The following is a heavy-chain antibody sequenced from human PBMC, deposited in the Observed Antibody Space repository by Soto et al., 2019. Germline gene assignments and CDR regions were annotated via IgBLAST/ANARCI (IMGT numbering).Heavy chain of an antibody. CDR2: NDHSGST. Sequence: QVQLQQWGAGLLKPSETLSLTCAVNGGSFSAYYSTWIRKPPGRGLEWIGENDHSGSTNYNPSLESRVTISMNTAKNRFSLNVTSVTAADTAVYYCVRGLRYSGMDVWGQGTTVTVS. V-gene: IGHV4-34*01. J-gene: IGHJ6*02. CDR3: VRGLRYSGMDV. D-gene: IGHD2-15*01. CDR1: GGSFSAYY.